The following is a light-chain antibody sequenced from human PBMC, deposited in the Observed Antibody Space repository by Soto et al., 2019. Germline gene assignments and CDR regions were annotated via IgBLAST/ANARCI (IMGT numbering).Light chain of an antibody. Sequence: EIVLTQSPGTLSLSPGERATLSCRASQTISGTYLAWYQQKPGQAPRLPIYSSSSRAAGVSDRFSGSGSGTEFTLTISSLQSEDFAVYYCQQHNVWPATFGQGTKVDIK. CDR3: QQHNVWPAT. CDR1: QTISGTY. V-gene: IGKV3-20*01. J-gene: IGKJ1*01. CDR2: SSS.